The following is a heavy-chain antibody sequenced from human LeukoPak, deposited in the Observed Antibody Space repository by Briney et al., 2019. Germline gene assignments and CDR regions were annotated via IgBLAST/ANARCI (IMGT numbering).Heavy chain of an antibody. D-gene: IGHD6-25*01. CDR3: AKGLEIESAAYYSDH. Sequence: GGSLRLSCAASGFTFSSYAMSWVRQAPGKGLEWVSAISGSGGSTYYADSVKGRFTISRDNSKNTLYLQMNSLRAEDTAVYYCAKGLEIESAAYYSDHWGQGTLDSVSS. CDR1: GFTFSSYA. V-gene: IGHV3-23*01. CDR2: ISGSGGST. J-gene: IGHJ4*02.